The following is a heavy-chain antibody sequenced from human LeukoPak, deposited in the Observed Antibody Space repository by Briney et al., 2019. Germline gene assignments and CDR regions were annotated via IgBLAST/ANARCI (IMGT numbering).Heavy chain of an antibody. Sequence: GGSLRLSCAASGFTFSDYYMSWIRQAPGKGLEWVSYIGNSGSAIYYADSMKGRFTISRDNAKNSLYLQMNSLRAEDTGVYYCARDRSTHQQLVPDYWGQGTLVTVSS. J-gene: IGHJ4*02. CDR2: IGNSGSAI. CDR1: GFTFSDYY. V-gene: IGHV3-11*01. CDR3: ARDRSTHQQLVPDY. D-gene: IGHD6-13*01.